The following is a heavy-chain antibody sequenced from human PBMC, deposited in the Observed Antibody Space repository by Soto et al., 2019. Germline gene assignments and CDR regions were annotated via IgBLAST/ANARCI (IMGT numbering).Heavy chain of an antibody. V-gene: IGHV3-30-3*01. Sequence: GGSLRLSCAASGFTFSSYAMHWVRQAPGKGLEWVAVISYDGSNKYYADSVKGRFTISRDNSKNTLYLQMNSLRAEDTAVYDCARDIAAARYFDLWGRGTLVTVSS. J-gene: IGHJ2*01. CDR3: ARDIAAARYFDL. CDR2: ISYDGSNK. CDR1: GFTFSSYA. D-gene: IGHD6-13*01.